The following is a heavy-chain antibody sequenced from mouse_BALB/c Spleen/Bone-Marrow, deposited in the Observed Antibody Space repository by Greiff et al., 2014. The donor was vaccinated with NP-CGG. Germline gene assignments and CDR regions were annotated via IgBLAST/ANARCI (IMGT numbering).Heavy chain of an antibody. CDR2: INPYNDGT. CDR3: ARVYYGYDGTSSWFAY. CDR1: GYTFTSYV. V-gene: IGHV1-14*01. J-gene: IGHJ3*01. D-gene: IGHD2-2*01. Sequence: VQLKESGPELVKPGASVKMSCKASGYTFTSYVMHWVKQKPGQGLEWIGYINPYNDGTKYNEKFKGKATLTSDKSSSTAYMDLSSLTSEDSAVYYCARVYYGYDGTSSWFAYWGQGTLVTVSA.